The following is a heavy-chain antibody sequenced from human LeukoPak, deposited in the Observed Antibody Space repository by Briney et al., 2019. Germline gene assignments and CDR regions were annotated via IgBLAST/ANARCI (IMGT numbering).Heavy chain of an antibody. D-gene: IGHD2-15*01. CDR3: ARGRCSGGSCYTTDY. CDR2: INPNSGGT. J-gene: IGHJ4*02. V-gene: IGHV1-2*02. CDR1: GDTFTGYY. Sequence: GASVKVSCKASGDTFTGYYMHWVRQAPGQGLEWMGWINPNSGGTNYAQKFQGRVTMTRDTSISTAYMELSRLRSDDTAVYYCARGRCSGGSCYTTDYWGQGTLVTVSS.